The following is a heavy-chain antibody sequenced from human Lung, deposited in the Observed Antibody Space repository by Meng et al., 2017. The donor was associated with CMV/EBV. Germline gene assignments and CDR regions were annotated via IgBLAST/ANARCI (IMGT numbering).Heavy chain of an antibody. V-gene: IGHV3-30*18. J-gene: IGHJ4*02. D-gene: IGHD2-8*01. Sequence: FTFRSYGMHWVRQAPGKGLEWVAVMSHDGGNKHYADSVKGRFTISRDNSVNTLHLQMNSLRAEDTAVYFCAKDPTRCTNGVCPYHFDSWGQGTLVTVSS. CDR3: AKDPTRCTNGVCPYHFDS. CDR2: MSHDGGNK. CDR1: FTFRSYG.